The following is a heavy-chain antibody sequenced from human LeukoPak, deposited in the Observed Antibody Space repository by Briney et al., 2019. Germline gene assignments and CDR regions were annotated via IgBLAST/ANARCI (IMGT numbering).Heavy chain of an antibody. CDR1: GFTFSSYG. CDR3: AKAGPSAVITTGAFDI. D-gene: IGHD3-22*01. J-gene: IGHJ3*02. Sequence: PGGSLRLSCAASGFTFSSYGMHWVRQAPGKGLEWVAVISYDGSNKYYADSVKGRFTISRDNSKNTLYLQMNSLRAEDTAVYYCAKAGPSAVITTGAFDIWGQGTMVTVSS. V-gene: IGHV3-30*18. CDR2: ISYDGSNK.